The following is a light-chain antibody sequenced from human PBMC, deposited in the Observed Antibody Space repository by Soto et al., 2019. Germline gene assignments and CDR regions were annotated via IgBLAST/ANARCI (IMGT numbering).Light chain of an antibody. Sequence: EIVLTQSPATLSLSPGERATLSCRASQSVSSSLAWYQQKPGQAPRLLIYDASNRATGIPARFSGSGSGTDFTLTISSLEPEDFAVYSCQQRSNWPPEVTFGPGTKVDIK. CDR2: DAS. CDR1: QSVSSS. J-gene: IGKJ3*01. CDR3: QQRSNWPPEVT. V-gene: IGKV3-11*01.